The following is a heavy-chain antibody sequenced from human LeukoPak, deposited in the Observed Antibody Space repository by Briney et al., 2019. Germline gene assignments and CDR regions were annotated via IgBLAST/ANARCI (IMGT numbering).Heavy chain of an antibody. J-gene: IGHJ4*02. CDR1: GFTGSNNY. CDR2: LYNAGST. D-gene: IGHD3-22*01. CDR3: VRSAFHAGSGNYYDY. V-gene: IGHV3-53*01. Sequence: GGSLRLSCAASGFTGSNNYMSWVRQAPGKGLEWVSVLYNAGSTYYADSVKGRFTISRDNSKNTLYLQMYGLRAEDTAVYYCVRSAFHAGSGNYYDYWGQGTLVTVSS.